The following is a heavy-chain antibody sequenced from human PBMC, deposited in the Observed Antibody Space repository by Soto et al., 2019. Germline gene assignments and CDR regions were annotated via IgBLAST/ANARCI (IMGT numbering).Heavy chain of an antibody. D-gene: IGHD6-13*01. CDR2: LSYHGTYD. CDR1: GSNFSNYG. CDR3: AKGRGYYSSSWPSY. J-gene: IGHJ4*02. Sequence: QGQLVESGGGVVQPGRSLRRSCAASGSNFSNYGIHWVRQVPGKGLEWVAVLSYHGTYDHYTDSVRGRFTISRDNSKNTVYLQMNSLRAEDTAVYYCAKGRGYYSSSWPSYWGQGTLVTVSS. V-gene: IGHV3-30*18.